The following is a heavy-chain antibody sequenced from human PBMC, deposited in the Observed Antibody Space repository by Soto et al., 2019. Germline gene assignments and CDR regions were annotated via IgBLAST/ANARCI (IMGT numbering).Heavy chain of an antibody. Sequence: EVQLVQSGAEVKKPGATVKISCKISGYTFSDYYMHWVQQAPGKGLEWMGLVDPEDGETVYAEKFQGRVTITADTSTDTAYMELSSLTSEDTAMYYCAFRGDEYYNRPALDSWGQGTLVTVSS. CDR1: GYTFSDYY. J-gene: IGHJ4*02. V-gene: IGHV1-69-2*01. CDR3: AFRGDEYYNRPALDS. D-gene: IGHD3-10*01. CDR2: VDPEDGET.